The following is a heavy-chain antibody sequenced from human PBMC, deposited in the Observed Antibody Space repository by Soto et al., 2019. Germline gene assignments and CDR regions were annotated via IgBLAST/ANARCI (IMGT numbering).Heavy chain of an antibody. Sequence: QVQLVESGGGVVQPGRSLRLSCAASGFTFNNYGMHWVRQAPGKGLEWLAVIWNDGSNNYYENSVKGRFNISRDNSKNTLYVQLSSLRAAVTARYYCARRQIPPPTRGAANARGGMDVWGQGTTVTVSS. CDR2: IWNDGSNN. CDR1: GFTFNNYG. J-gene: IGHJ6*02. CDR3: ARRQIPPPTRGAANARGGMDV. D-gene: IGHD6-13*01. V-gene: IGHV3-33*01.